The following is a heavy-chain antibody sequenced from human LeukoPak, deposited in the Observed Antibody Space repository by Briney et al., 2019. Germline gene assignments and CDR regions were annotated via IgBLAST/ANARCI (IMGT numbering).Heavy chain of an antibody. Sequence: PGGSLRLSCAASGFIFSSYSMNWVRQAPGKGLEWVSYISSSSSTIYYADSVKGRFTISRDNAKNSLYLQMNSLRDEDTAVYYCARHCSSTSCYTLGAFDIWGQGTMVTVSS. D-gene: IGHD2-2*02. CDR3: ARHCSSTSCYTLGAFDI. V-gene: IGHV3-48*02. CDR2: ISSSSSTI. CDR1: GFIFSSYS. J-gene: IGHJ3*02.